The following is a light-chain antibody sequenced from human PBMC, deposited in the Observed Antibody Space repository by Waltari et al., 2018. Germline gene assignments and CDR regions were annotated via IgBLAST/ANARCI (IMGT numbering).Light chain of an antibody. CDR1: QSIRSY. J-gene: IGKJ5*01. CDR3: QQSYSTLPIT. CDR2: DAS. Sequence: DIQMTQSPSSLSASVGDRVTITCRASQSIRSYLNWYQQKPGKAPKLLIYDASNLQSGVPSRFSGSGSGTDFTLTISRLQAEDFATYYCQQSYSTLPITFGQGTRLEIK. V-gene: IGKV1-39*01.